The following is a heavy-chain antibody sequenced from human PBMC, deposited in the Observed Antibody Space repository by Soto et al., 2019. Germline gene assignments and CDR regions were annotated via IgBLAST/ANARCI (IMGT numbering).Heavy chain of an antibody. CDR1: GGTFSSYA. CDR2: IIPIFGTA. Sequence: AASVKVSCKASGGTFSSYAISWVRQAPGQGLEWMGGIIPIFGTANYAQKFQGRVTITADESTSTAYMELSSLRSEDTAVYYCARDVVVVPAAPPDYYYYGMDVWGQGTTVSVSS. CDR3: ARDVVVVPAAPPDYYYYGMDV. J-gene: IGHJ6*02. D-gene: IGHD2-2*01. V-gene: IGHV1-69*13.